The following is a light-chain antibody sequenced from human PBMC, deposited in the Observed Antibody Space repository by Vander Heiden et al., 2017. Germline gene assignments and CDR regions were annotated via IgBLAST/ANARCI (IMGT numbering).Light chain of an antibody. CDR1: ALPKQY. V-gene: IGLV3-25*03. Sequence: SYELTPPPPVSVSPGQTARITCSGDALPKQYAFWYQQKPGQAPVLVMYKDSERSSGIPDRFSGSSSGTTVTLTISGVQAEDEADYYCQSADSSGADVVFGGGTKLTVI. CDR2: KDS. J-gene: IGLJ2*01. CDR3: QSADSSGADVV.